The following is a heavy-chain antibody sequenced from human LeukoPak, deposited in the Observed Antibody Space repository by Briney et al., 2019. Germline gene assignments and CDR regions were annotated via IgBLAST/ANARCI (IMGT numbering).Heavy chain of an antibody. CDR3: ARGLVLWFGELRGMDV. V-gene: IGHV3-21*01. CDR1: GFTFSSYS. CDR2: ISSSSSYI. Sequence: PGGSLRLSCAASGFTFSSYSMNWVRQAPGKGLEWVSSISSSSSYIYYADSVKGRFTISRDNAKNSLYLQMNSLRAEDTAVYYCARGLVLWFGELRGMDVWGQGTTVTASS. D-gene: IGHD3-10*01. J-gene: IGHJ6*02.